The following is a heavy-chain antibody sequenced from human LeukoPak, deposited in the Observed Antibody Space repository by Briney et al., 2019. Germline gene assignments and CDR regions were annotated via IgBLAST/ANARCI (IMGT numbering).Heavy chain of an antibody. CDR1: GYTFTSYY. CDR2: INPSGGST. CDR3: ARGYTELWFGELSAPSAEYFQH. V-gene: IGHV1-46*01. Sequence: ASVKVSCKASGYTFTSYYMHWVRQAPGQGLEWMGIINPSGGSTSYAQKFQGRVTMTRDTSTSTVYMELSSLRSEDTAVYYCARGYTELWFGELSAPSAEYFQHWGQGTLVTVSS. D-gene: IGHD3-10*01. J-gene: IGHJ1*01.